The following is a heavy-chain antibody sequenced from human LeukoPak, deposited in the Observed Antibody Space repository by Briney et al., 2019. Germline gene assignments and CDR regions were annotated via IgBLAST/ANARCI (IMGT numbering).Heavy chain of an antibody. J-gene: IGHJ6*02. V-gene: IGHV4-34*01. CDR3: ARGEKADIVAMSGMDV. Sequence: KTSETLSLTCAVYGESFSGYYWSWIRQPPGKGLEWIGEINHSGSTNYNPSLKSRVTISVDTSKNQFSLKLSSVTAADTAVYYCARGEKADIVAMSGMDVWGQGTTVTVSS. CDR2: INHSGST. CDR1: GESFSGYY. D-gene: IGHD5-12*01.